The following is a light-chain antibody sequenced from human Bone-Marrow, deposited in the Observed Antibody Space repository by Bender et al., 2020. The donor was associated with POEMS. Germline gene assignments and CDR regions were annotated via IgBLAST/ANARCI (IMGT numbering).Light chain of an antibody. V-gene: IGLV1-44*01. CDR2: SGH. CDR1: SSNIGAHA. Sequence: QSVLTQPPSASGTPGQRVTIPCSGGSSNIGAHAVNWYQHLPGTAPKLLIYSGHRRPSEVPDRFSGSRSGTSASLAISGLQFEDEADYYCSVWDDSLNGWVFGGGTKLTVL. CDR3: SVWDDSLNGWV. J-gene: IGLJ3*02.